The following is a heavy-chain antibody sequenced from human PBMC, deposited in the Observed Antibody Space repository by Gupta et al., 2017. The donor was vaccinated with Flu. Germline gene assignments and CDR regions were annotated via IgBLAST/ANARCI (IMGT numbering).Heavy chain of an antibody. CDR3: TRHAELGYCSSTSCYPGY. CDR2: IRSKANSYAT. D-gene: IGHD2-2*01. CDR1: GFTFSGYA. V-gene: IGHV3-73*02. J-gene: IGHJ4*02. Sequence: EVQLVESGGGLVQPGGSLKLSCAASGFTFSGYAMHWVRQASGKGLEWVGRIRSKANSYATAYAASVKGRFTISRDDSKNTAYLQMNSLKTEGTAVYYCTRHAELGYCSSTSCYPGYWGQGTLVTVSS.